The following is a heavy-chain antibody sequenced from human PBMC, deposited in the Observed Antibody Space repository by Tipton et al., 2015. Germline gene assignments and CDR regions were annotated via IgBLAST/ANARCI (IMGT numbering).Heavy chain of an antibody. CDR3: ARDLEHGMDV. V-gene: IGHV4-61*01. Sequence: GLVKPSETLSLTCTVSGDSISSGSYYWGWIRQSPGKGLEWIGYISYSGSTHYNPSLKRRVTISLDTSKNQFSLKMSSVTAADTAVYFCARDLEHGMDVWGQGTTVTVS. CDR2: ISYSGST. CDR1: GDSISSGSYY. J-gene: IGHJ6*02.